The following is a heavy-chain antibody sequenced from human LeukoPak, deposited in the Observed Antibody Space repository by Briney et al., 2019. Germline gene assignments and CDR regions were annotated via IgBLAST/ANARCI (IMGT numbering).Heavy chain of an antibody. CDR1: GGSISKSSYY. CDR3: ASQWYYYGSSGLDAFDI. D-gene: IGHD3-22*01. Sequence: SETLSLTCTVSGGSISKSSYYWGWIRQPPGKGLEWIGSIYYSGSAYYNPSLKSRVTISVDTSKSQFSLKLSSVTAADTAMYYCASQWYYYGSSGLDAFDIWGQGTMVTVSS. V-gene: IGHV4-39*01. J-gene: IGHJ3*02. CDR2: IYYSGSA.